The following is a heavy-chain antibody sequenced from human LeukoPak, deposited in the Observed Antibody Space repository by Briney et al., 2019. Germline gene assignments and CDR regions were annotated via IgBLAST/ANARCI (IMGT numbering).Heavy chain of an antibody. Sequence: PGGSLRLSCAASGFTFRSYAMHWVRQAPGKGLEYVSAISSNGGSTYYANSVKGRFTISRDSSKNTLYLQMNSLRAEDTAVYYCARGPSGYHNTGGQGTLVTVSS. CDR2: ISSNGGST. D-gene: IGHD5-12*01. CDR1: GFTFRSYA. V-gene: IGHV3-64*01. CDR3: ARGPSGYHNT. J-gene: IGHJ4*02.